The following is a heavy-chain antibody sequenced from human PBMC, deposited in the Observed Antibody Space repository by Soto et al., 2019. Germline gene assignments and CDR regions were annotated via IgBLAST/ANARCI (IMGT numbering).Heavy chain of an antibody. V-gene: IGHV4-34*01. J-gene: IGHJ5*02. D-gene: IGHD3-3*01. Sequence: SETRSLTCAVYGGSFSGYYWSWIRQPPGKGLEWIGEINHSGSTNYNPSLKSRVTISVDTSKNQFSLKLSSVTAADTAVYYCARGNDFWSGYYYKRDNWFDPWGQGTLVTVSS. CDR1: GGSFSGYY. CDR2: INHSGST. CDR3: ARGNDFWSGYYYKRDNWFDP.